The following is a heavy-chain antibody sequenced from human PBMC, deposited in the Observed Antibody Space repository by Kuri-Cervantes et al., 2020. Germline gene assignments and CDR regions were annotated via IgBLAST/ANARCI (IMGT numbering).Heavy chain of an antibody. J-gene: IGHJ6*02. CDR2: TIPIFGTA. D-gene: IGHD5-24*01. Sequence: SVKVSCKASGGTFSSYAISWVRQAPGQGFEWMGGTIPIFGTANYAQKFQGRVTITADESTSTAYMELSSLRSEDTAVYYCARDTPPLEMATTDYYYGMDVWGQGTTVTVSS. CDR1: GGTFSSYA. V-gene: IGHV1-69*13. CDR3: ARDTPPLEMATTDYYYGMDV.